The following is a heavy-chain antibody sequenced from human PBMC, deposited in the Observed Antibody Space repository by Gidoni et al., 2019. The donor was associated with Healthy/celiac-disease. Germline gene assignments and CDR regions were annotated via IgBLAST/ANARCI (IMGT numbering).Heavy chain of an antibody. CDR3: ARHPTYYYDSSGYYTNWFDP. Sequence: EVQLVQSGAEVKKPGESRKISCTGSGYSFTSYWIGWVRQMPGKGLEWMGIIYPGDSDTRYSPSFQGQVTISADKSISTAYLQWSSLKASDTAMYYCARHPTYYYDSSGYYTNWFDPWGQGTLVTVSS. CDR2: IYPGDSDT. J-gene: IGHJ5*02. CDR1: GYSFTSYW. D-gene: IGHD3-22*01. V-gene: IGHV5-51*01.